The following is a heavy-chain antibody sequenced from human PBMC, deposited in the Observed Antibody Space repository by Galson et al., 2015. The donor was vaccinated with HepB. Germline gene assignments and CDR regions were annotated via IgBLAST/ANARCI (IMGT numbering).Heavy chain of an antibody. Sequence: SVKVSCKASGGSFSSYSISWVRQAPGQGLEWMGGITPFFHTVNFEQKFQDRLTITADKSTNTVYMELSSLRSEDTAMYYCASTYCGGDCYSRYFYYSGLGVWGQGTTVTVSS. J-gene: IGHJ6*02. CDR3: ASTYCGGDCYSRYFYYSGLGV. CDR2: ITPFFHTV. V-gene: IGHV1-69*06. D-gene: IGHD2-21*02. CDR1: GGSFSSYS.